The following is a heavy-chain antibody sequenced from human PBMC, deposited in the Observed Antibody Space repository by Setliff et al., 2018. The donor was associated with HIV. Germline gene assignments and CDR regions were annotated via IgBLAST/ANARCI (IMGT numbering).Heavy chain of an antibody. CDR1: GFTFDSYS. D-gene: IGHD2-15*01. V-gene: IGHV3-48*01. Sequence: PGESLRLSCATSGFTFDSYSIIWVRQAPGKGLEWVSYISGLGGGTIYYADSVRGRFTISRDDAEKSVYLQMNSLRAEDTAVYYCARAGVVEGYYYYYYMDVWGKGTTVTV. CDR2: ISGLGGGTI. J-gene: IGHJ6*03. CDR3: ARAGVVEGYYYYYYMDV.